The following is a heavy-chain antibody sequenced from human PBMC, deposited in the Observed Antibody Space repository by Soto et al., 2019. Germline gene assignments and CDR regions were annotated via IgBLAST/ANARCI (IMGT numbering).Heavy chain of an antibody. V-gene: IGHV3-48*02. CDR3: ARGGSSSDNGMDV. D-gene: IGHD6-6*01. Sequence: EVQLVEFGGGLVQPGGSLRVSCAASGFTFSTYSMNWVRQAPGKGLEWVSYMSSRSLTIYYTDSVKGRFTISRDNAKNSLYLQTNSLRDEDTAVSYCARGGSSSDNGMDVWGLRTTVTVSS. CDR2: MSSRSLTI. J-gene: IGHJ6*02. CDR1: GFTFSTYS.